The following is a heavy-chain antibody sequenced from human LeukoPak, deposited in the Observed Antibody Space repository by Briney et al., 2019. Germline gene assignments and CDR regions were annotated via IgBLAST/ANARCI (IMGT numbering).Heavy chain of an antibody. CDR2: IYPGDSDT. CDR1: GYSFTTHW. D-gene: IGHD6-19*01. J-gene: IGHJ4*02. V-gene: IGHV5-51*01. CDR3: ARRHGSGWYALDY. Sequence: GESLKISCKTSGYSFTTHWIGWVRLMPGKGLEWMGVIYPGDSDTRYSPSFRGQVTISAAKSISTAYLQWSSLKASDTGVYYCARRHGSGWYALDYWGQGTLVTVSS.